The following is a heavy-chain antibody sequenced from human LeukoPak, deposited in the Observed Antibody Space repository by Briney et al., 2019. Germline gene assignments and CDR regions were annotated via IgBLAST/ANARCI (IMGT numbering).Heavy chain of an antibody. Sequence: ASVRVSCKASGDTLTTHPISWVRQAPGQGPEWMGRITPIFNKADYTPNFQGGVSFTVDRSTSTAYMEVHSLRSEDTAMYYCAREYPQGVVRGMSSAFDIWGQGTMVTVTS. V-gene: IGHV1-69*04. J-gene: IGHJ3*02. CDR3: AREYPQGVVRGMSSAFDI. CDR1: GDTLTTHP. CDR2: ITPIFNKA. D-gene: IGHD3-10*02.